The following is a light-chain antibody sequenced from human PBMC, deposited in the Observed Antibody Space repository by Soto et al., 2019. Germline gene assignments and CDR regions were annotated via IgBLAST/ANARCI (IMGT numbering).Light chain of an antibody. CDR2: LGS. Sequence: EIVMTQSPLSLPVTPGEPASISCRSSPSLLHSNGYNYLDWYLQKPGQSPQLLIYLGSNRASGVPDRCSGSGSGTDFTLKISRVEAEDVGVYYCMQALQMYTFGQWTKLESK. CDR1: PSLLHSNGYNY. V-gene: IGKV2-28*01. J-gene: IGKJ2*01. CDR3: MQALQMYT.